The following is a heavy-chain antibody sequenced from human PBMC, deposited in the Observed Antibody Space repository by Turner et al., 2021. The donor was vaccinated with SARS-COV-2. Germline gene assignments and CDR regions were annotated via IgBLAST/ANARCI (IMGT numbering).Heavy chain of an antibody. CDR2: FVPEDGET. Sequence: QVQLVQSGAEVKKPGASVKVSCMVSGDTLTELSMHWVRQAPGKGLELMGGFVPEDGETIYAQKFQGRVTMTEDTSTDTAYMELSSLRSEDTAVYYCATLPSPHHDFWSGYYVFDPWGQGTLVTVSS. CDR1: GDTLTELS. CDR3: ATLPSPHHDFWSGYYVFDP. D-gene: IGHD3-3*01. J-gene: IGHJ5*02. V-gene: IGHV1-24*01.